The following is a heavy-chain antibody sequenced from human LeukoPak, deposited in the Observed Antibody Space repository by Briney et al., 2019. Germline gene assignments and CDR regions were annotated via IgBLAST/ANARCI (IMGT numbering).Heavy chain of an antibody. CDR1: GYSFTSYW. CDR3: ARRPMIPFGGAQYYFDY. Sequence: GESLKISCKGSGYSFTSYWIGWVRQMPGKGLEWMGIIYPGDSDTRYSPSFQGQVTISADKSIRTAYLQWSSLEASDTAMYYCARRPMIPFGGAQYYFDYWGQGTLVTVSS. D-gene: IGHD3-16*01. J-gene: IGHJ4*02. CDR2: IYPGDSDT. V-gene: IGHV5-51*01.